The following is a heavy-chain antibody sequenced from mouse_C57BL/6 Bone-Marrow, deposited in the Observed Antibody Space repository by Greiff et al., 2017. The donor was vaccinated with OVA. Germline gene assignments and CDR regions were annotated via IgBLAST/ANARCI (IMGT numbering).Heavy chain of an antibody. CDR1: GYTFTDYY. CDR2: IYPGSGTT. J-gene: IGHJ1*03. D-gene: IGHD1-1*01. V-gene: IGHV1-76*01. CDR3: SSGRGGTTDWYLDD. Sequence: QVQLKESGAELVRPGASVKLSCKASGYTFTDYYINWVKQRPGQGLEWIARIYPGSGTTYYNEKFKGKATLTADNSSSPAYMQLSSLTSEDSAVYICSSGRGGTTDWYLDDWGTGTTVTVSS.